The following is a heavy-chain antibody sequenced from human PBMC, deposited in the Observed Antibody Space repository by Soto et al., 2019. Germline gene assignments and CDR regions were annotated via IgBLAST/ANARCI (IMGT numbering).Heavy chain of an antibody. D-gene: IGHD6-19*01. CDR1: GYTLTELS. Sequence: VASVKVSCKVSGYTLTELSMHWVRQAPGKGLEWMGGFDPEDGETIYAQKFQGRVTMTEDTSTDTAYMELSSLRSEDTAVYYCATGHLSSGWSFDYWGQGALVTVSS. V-gene: IGHV1-24*01. J-gene: IGHJ4*02. CDR2: FDPEDGET. CDR3: ATGHLSSGWSFDY.